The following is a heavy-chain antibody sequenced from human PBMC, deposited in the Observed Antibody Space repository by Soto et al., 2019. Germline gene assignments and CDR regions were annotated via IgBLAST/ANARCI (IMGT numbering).Heavy chain of an antibody. J-gene: IGHJ5*02. CDR3: AREMGACSDSSCYPGPYDS. D-gene: IGHD3-16*01. CDR2: ITSKSTTI. V-gene: IGHV3-48*02. CDR1: GFTFTSYS. Sequence: GGSLRLSCAASGFTFTSYSMNWVRQAPGQXLEWVSYITSKSTTIKYADSVKGRFTVSRDNAKNSLYLQLNSLRDEDTAVYYCAREMGACSDSSCYPGPYDSWGQGTLVTVSS.